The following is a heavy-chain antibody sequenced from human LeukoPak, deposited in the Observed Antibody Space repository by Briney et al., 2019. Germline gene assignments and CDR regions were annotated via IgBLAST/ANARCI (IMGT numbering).Heavy chain of an antibody. V-gene: IGHV1-46*01. CDR3: ARGGRDYGDFLAGH. CDR2: INPSGGRT. D-gene: IGHD4-17*01. J-gene: IGHJ4*02. CDR1: GYTFISYF. Sequence: GASVEVSCKASGYTFISYFMNWVRQAPGQGLEWMGIINPSGGRTNYAQKFEGRVIVTRDTSTSRVYMELYSLRSEDTAVYYCARGGRDYGDFLAGHWGQGTLVTVSS.